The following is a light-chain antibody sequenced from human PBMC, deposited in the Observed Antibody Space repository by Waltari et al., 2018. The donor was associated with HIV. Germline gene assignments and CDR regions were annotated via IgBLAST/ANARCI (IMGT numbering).Light chain of an antibody. J-gene: IGLJ2*01. CDR3: AAWDDSLKGPI. CDR2: SYI. CDR1: SSNIGSNN. V-gene: IGLV1-44*01. Sequence: QSVLTQPPSASGTPGQRVTISCSGSSSNIGSNNVNWYQQLPGTAPKLLIYSYIVRPSGGPVRFSGSKAGTSASLAIIGLQSEDEADYYCAAWDDSLKGPIFGGGTKVTVL.